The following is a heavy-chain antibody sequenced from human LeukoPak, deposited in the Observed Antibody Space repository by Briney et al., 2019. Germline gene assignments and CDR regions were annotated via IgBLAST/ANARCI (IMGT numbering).Heavy chain of an antibody. J-gene: IGHJ5*02. V-gene: IGHV4-39*07. CDR2: IYYSGST. D-gene: IGHD6-6*01. CDR3: ARVGSSNP. CDR1: GGSISSSSYY. Sequence: SETLSPTCTVSGGSISSSSYYWGWIRQPPGKGLEWIGSIYYSGSTYYNPSLKSRVTISVDTSKNQFSLKLSSVTAADTAVYYCARVGSSNPWGQGTPVTVSS.